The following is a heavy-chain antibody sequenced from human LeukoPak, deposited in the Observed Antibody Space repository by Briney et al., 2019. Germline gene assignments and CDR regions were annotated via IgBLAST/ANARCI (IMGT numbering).Heavy chain of an antibody. J-gene: IGHJ6*03. V-gene: IGHV3-21*01. CDR3: ARDGLLGAHYYYMDV. Sequence: GGSLRLSCEASGFIFSSYSMNWVRQAPGKGLEWAPSIGSISSSSSYTYYADSVKGRFTISRDNAKSSLYLQINNLRAEDTAVYYCARDGLLGAHYYYMDVWGRGTTVTVSS. CDR2: IGSISSSSSYT. CDR1: GFIFSSYS. D-gene: IGHD1-26*01.